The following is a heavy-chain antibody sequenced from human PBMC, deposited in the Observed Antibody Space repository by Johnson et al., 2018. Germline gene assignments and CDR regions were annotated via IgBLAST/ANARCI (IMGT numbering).Heavy chain of an antibody. Sequence: VQLVESGGGLVQPGGSLRLSCAVSGFTFSDFALNWVRRAPGKGLEWVSIISGSGENTYNADSVKGRFTISRDNSKKTLYLQMNSLKVEDTAIYYCASFKGPGPDPFGPAFDIWGQGTMVTVSS. CDR3: ASFKGPGPDPFGPAFDI. D-gene: IGHD3-10*01. V-gene: IGHV3-23*04. CDR1: GFTFSDFA. CDR2: ISGSGENT. J-gene: IGHJ3*02.